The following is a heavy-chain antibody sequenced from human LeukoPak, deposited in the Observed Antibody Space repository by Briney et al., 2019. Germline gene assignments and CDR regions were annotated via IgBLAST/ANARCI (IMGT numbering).Heavy chain of an antibody. J-gene: IGHJ4*02. CDR2: MNPNSGNT. D-gene: IGHD3-16*02. Sequence: APVKVSCKASGYTFTSYDINWVRQATGQGLEWMGWMNPNSGNTGYAQKFQGRVTMSRNTSISTAYMELSSLRSEDTAVYYCARPYVWGSYRYSGFDYWGQGTLVTVSS. CDR1: GYTFTSYD. CDR3: ARPYVWGSYRYSGFDY. V-gene: IGHV1-8*01.